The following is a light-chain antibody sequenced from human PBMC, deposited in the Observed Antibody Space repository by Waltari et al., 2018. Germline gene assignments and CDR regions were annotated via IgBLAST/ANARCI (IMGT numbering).Light chain of an antibody. Sequence: LTQSPGTLSLSPGERATLSCRPSQYVSSSYLAWYQQKPGQAPRLLIYGASFRAAGIPERFSGSGSGTDFTLTISRLEPEDFAVFYCLQYGSPPFTFGPGTKVEIK. CDR2: GAS. V-gene: IGKV3-20*01. CDR1: QYVSSSY. J-gene: IGKJ3*01. CDR3: LQYGSPPFT.